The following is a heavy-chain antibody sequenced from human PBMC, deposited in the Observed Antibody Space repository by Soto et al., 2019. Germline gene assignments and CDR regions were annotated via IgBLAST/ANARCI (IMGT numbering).Heavy chain of an antibody. Sequence: AVQVSCMGSGYTFTSYCISWLRQAPGQGLERMGGIGAYNGNTNYEQKLQGRVTMTTDTSTSTDYMELRSLRSDDTVGYYCARSLISMIRVGPDGFYSWGQGTMVTVSS. V-gene: IGHV1-18*01. D-gene: IGHD3-22*01. CDR3: ARSLISMIRVGPDGFYS. J-gene: IGHJ3*02. CDR2: IGAYNGNT. CDR1: GYTFTSYC.